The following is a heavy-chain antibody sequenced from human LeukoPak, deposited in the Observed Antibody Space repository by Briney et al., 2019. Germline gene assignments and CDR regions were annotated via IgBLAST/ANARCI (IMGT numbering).Heavy chain of an antibody. J-gene: IGHJ4*02. CDR3: ARHVRATGGSRGVFYFDF. Sequence: SETLSLTCVVSGYSITPGYHGAWIRQPPGKGLEWIGSVSHSGVTYYNPSLKSRVTLSVDTSKNQFSLGLVSVIAADTAVYYCARHVRATGGSRGVFYFDFWGQGTLVPVSS. D-gene: IGHD6-13*01. V-gene: IGHV4-38-2*01. CDR2: VSHSGVT. CDR1: GYSITPGYH.